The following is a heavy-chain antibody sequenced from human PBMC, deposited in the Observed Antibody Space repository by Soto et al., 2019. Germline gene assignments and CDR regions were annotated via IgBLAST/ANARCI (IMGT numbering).Heavy chain of an antibody. CDR2: VYYNGQT. CDR3: ARDRYGGFDY. CDR1: GGSINSRSYF. J-gene: IGHJ4*02. Sequence: QLQLQQSGPGLVKPSETLSLTCSVSGGSINSRSYFWAWIRQPPGKGLEWIGSVYYNGQTYYSPSLKSRLNVSVDTSQNQFSLKLSSVTAADTAIYYCARDRYGGFDYWGLGTLVIVSS. D-gene: IGHD3-9*01. V-gene: IGHV4-39*02.